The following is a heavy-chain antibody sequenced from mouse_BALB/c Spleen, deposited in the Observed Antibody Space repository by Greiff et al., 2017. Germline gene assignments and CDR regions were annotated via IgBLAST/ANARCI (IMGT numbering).Heavy chain of an antibody. J-gene: IGHJ4*01. V-gene: IGHV5-17*02. CDR3: ARGAMDY. CDR1: GFTFSSLG. CDR2: ISSGSSTI. Sequence: VTLVESGGGLVQPGGSRKLSCAASGFTFSSLGMHWVRQAPEKGLEWVAYISSGSSTIYYADTVKGRFTISRDNPKNTLFLPMTSLRSEDTAMYYCARGAMDYWGQGTSVTVSS.